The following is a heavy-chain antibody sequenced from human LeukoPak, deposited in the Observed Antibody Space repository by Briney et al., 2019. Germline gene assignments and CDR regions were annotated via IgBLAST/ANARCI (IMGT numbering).Heavy chain of an antibody. D-gene: IGHD3-10*01. CDR3: AAGDVNGSGSYSVPDFDY. J-gene: IGHJ4*02. Sequence: GASVKVSCKASGFTFTSSAVQWVRQARGQRLEWIGWIVVGSGNTNYAQKFQERVTITRDMSTSTAYMGLSSLRSEDTAVYYCAAGDVNGSGSYSVPDFDYWGQGTLVTVSS. CDR2: IVVGSGNT. CDR1: GFTFTSSA. V-gene: IGHV1-58*01.